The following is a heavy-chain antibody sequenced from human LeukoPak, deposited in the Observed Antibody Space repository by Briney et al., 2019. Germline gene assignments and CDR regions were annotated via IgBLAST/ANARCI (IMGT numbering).Heavy chain of an antibody. V-gene: IGHV3-21*01. CDR1: GFPFSSYS. CDR3: ARSPSYSYGYDYYYYGLDV. J-gene: IGHJ6*02. CDR2: ISGSSSYI. D-gene: IGHD5-18*01. Sequence: GGSLRLACAASGFPFSSYSMNWVRQAPVEGLEWVSSISGSSSYIYYADSVKGRFTISRDNAKNSLYLQMKSLRAEDTAVYYCARSPSYSYGYDYYYYGLDVWGQGTTVTVSS.